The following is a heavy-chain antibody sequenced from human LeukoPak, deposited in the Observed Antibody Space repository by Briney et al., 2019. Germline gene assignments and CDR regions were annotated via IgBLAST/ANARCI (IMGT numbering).Heavy chain of an antibody. D-gene: IGHD3-16*01. CDR3: ARIPGGYYYGMDV. V-gene: IGHV3-30*04. CDR1: GFTFSSYA. J-gene: IGHJ6*02. CDR2: ISYDGSNK. Sequence: PGGSLRLSCAASGFTFSSYAMHWVRQAPGKGLEWVAVISYDGSNKYYADSVKGRFTISRDNAKNSLYPQMNSLRDEDTAVYHCARIPGGYYYGMDVWGQGTTVTVSS.